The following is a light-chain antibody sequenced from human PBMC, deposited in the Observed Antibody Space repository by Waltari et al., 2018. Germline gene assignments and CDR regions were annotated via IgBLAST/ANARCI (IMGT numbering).Light chain of an antibody. Sequence: EIMMTQSPATLSVSPGERVTLSCRASQDVSTTLAWYQQEPDQAPRLLIYGASTRATGISARFTGSGSGTEFTLTISSLQSEDFAVYYCQQYNNWPLTFGGGSKVEIK. J-gene: IGKJ4*01. CDR2: GAS. CDR3: QQYNNWPLT. V-gene: IGKV3-15*01. CDR1: QDVSTT.